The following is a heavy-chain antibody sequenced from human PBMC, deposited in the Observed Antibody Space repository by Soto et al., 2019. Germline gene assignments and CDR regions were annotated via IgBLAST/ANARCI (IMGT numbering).Heavy chain of an antibody. D-gene: IGHD3-10*01. CDR1: GGSISSGGYY. J-gene: IGHJ5*02. CDR2: IYYSGST. V-gene: IGHV4-31*03. CDR3: ARELWFGDLAWFDP. Sequence: QVQLQESGPGLVKPSQTLSLTCTVSGGSISSGGYYWSCLRQHPGKGLEWIGYIYYSGSTYYNPSLKSRVTISVDTSKNQFSLKLSSVTAADTAVYYCARELWFGDLAWFDPWGQGTLVTVS.